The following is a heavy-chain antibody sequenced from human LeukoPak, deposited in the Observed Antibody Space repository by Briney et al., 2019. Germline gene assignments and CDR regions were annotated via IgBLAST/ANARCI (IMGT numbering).Heavy chain of an antibody. V-gene: IGHV1-8*01. J-gene: IGHJ6*02. D-gene: IGHD2-2*01. CDR1: GYTFTSYD. CDR3: ARESGYCSSTSCPMDV. CDR2: MNPNSGNT. Sequence: ASVKVSCKASGYTFTSYDINWVRQATGRGLEWMGWMNPNSGNTGYAQKFQGRVTMTRNTSISTAYMELSSLRSEDTAVYYCARESGYCSSTSCPMDVWGQGTTVTVSS.